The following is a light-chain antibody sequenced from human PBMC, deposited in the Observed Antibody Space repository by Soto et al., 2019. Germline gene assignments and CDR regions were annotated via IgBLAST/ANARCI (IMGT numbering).Light chain of an antibody. CDR1: QSVSSN. V-gene: IGKV3-15*01. J-gene: IGKJ4*01. CDR2: GAS. CDR3: QQYNSWLT. Sequence: IVMTQSPATLSVSPGERATLSCRASQSVSSNLAWYQQKPGQAPRLLIYGASTRATNIPARFSGSGSGTEFTLTLSSLQSEDFAVYFCQQYNSWLTFGGGTKVEI.